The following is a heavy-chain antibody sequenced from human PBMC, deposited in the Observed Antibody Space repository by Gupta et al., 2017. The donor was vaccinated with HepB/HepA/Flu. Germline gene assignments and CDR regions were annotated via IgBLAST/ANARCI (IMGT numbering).Heavy chain of an antibody. V-gene: IGHV2-5*01. J-gene: IGHJ4*02. Sequence: QITLKESGPTLVKPTQTLTLTCTFSGFSLSTSGAGVGWIRQPPGKALAWLALIYWYDDKRYSPSLKSRLTITKDTSKNQVVLTMTNMDPVDTATYYCARVVVVPAAEAEMFDYWGQGTLVTVSS. CDR2: IYWYDDK. D-gene: IGHD2-2*01. CDR1: GFSLSTSGAG. CDR3: ARVVVVPAAEAEMFDY.